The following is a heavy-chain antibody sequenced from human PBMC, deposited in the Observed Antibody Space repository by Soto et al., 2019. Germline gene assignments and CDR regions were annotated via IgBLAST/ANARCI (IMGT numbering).Heavy chain of an antibody. D-gene: IGHD5-18*01. CDR2: INPNSGGT. CDR1: GCTFTGYY. V-gene: IGHV1-2*02. Sequence: ASVKVSCKASGCTFTGYYMHWVRQAPGQGLEWMGWINPNSGGTNYAQKFQGRVTMTRDTSISTAYMELSRLRSDDTAVYYCARAGYSYGLPDAFDIWGQGTMVTVSS. CDR3: ARAGYSYGLPDAFDI. J-gene: IGHJ3*02.